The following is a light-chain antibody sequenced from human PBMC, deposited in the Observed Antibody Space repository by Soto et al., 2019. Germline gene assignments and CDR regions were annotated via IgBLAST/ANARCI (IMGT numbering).Light chain of an antibody. V-gene: IGKV1-5*03. CDR3: QQYYTSSWT. J-gene: IGKJ1*01. CDR2: QAS. Sequence: DIQMTQSPSTLSASVGDRVTITCRASQSISTWLAWNQQKPGKAPQVLIYQASSLQSGVPSRFSGSGSGTEFTLTISSLQPDDFATYYCQQYYTSSWTFGQGTKVEI. CDR1: QSISTW.